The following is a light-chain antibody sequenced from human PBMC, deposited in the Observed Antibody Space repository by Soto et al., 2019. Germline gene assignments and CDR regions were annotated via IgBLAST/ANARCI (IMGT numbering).Light chain of an antibody. CDR1: QNIDSY. Sequence: DFQMTQSPSSLSASVGDRVTITCRASQNIDSYLNWYQQRPGKAPKLLIHDASSLQSGVPSRFSGSGSGTDFALTINSLQPEDFATIYCQQTYSTPWTFGQGTKVEIK. V-gene: IGKV1-39*01. CDR3: QQTYSTPWT. CDR2: DAS. J-gene: IGKJ1*01.